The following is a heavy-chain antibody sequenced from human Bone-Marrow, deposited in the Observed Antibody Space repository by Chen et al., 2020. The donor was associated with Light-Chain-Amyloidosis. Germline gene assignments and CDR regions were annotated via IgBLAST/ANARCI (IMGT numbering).Heavy chain of an antibody. CDR3: ARGEVVVAATLDY. D-gene: IGHD2-15*01. CDR2: INHSGST. CDR1: GGHFTGYY. Sequence: QVQLQQWGAGLLKPSETLSLTCAVSGGHFTGYYWTWIRQSPEKGLEWIGQINHSGSTNYNPSLKRRVTISVDTSKNQFALRLQSVTAADTAVYYCARGEVVVAATLDYWGQGTLVTVSS. V-gene: IGHV4-34*01. J-gene: IGHJ4*02.